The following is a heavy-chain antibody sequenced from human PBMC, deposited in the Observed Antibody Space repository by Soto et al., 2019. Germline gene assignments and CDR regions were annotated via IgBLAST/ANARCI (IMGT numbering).Heavy chain of an antibody. D-gene: IGHD4-17*01. CDR1: GGSISSYY. Sequence: PSETLSLTCTVSGGSISSYYWSWIRQPPGKGLEWIGYIYNSGSTNYNPSLKSRVTISLDTSKNQFSLKLSSVTAADTAVYYCARLRFYGDYLPVDVWGKGTTVTVSS. CDR2: IYNSGST. J-gene: IGHJ6*04. CDR3: ARLRFYGDYLPVDV. V-gene: IGHV4-59*08.